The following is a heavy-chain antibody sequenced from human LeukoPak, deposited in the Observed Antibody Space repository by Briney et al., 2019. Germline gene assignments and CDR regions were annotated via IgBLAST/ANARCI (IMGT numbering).Heavy chain of an antibody. V-gene: IGHV3-74*01. CDR3: ARAGSYRFDY. J-gene: IGHJ4*02. CDR2: TNPDGRTT. CDR1: GFTFSTYW. D-gene: IGHD3-16*02. Sequence: PGGSLRLSCAGSGFTFSTYWIHWVRQAPGKGLVWVSRTNPDGRTTDYADSVKGRFTSSRDNAKNTLYLQMNSLTVEDTAVYCCARAGSYRFDYWGQGTLVTVSS.